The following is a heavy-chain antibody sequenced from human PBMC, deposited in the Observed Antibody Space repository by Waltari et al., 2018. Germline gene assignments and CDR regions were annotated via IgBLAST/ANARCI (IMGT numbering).Heavy chain of an antibody. CDR3: AKKSDHGRFDY. J-gene: IGHJ4*02. Sequence: EVQLLESGGGLVQPGGSLRLSCAASGFTFSSYAMSWVRQAPGKGVEWVSAIRGSGGRTYYADSVKGRFTIARDNSKNTLYLQMNSLRAEDTAVYYCAKKSDHGRFDYWGQGTLVTVSS. CDR2: IRGSGGRT. CDR1: GFTFSSYA. V-gene: IGHV3-23*01.